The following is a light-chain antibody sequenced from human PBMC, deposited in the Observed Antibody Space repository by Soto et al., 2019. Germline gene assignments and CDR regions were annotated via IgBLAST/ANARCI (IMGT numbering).Light chain of an antibody. CDR1: SGHSSYA. J-gene: IGLJ3*02. Sequence: QSVLTQSPSASASLGASVKLTCTLSSGHSSYAIAWHQQQPEKGPRYLMKVNSDGSHSKGDGIPDRFSGSSSGAERYLTISSLQSEDEADCCCQTWGTGPWVFGGGTQLTVL. CDR3: QTWGTGPWV. V-gene: IGLV4-69*01. CDR2: VNSDGSH.